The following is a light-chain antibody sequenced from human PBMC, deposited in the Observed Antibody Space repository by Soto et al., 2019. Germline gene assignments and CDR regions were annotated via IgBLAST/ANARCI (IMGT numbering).Light chain of an antibody. V-gene: IGLV2-14*01. J-gene: IGLJ1*01. CDR1: SSDVGGYEH. CDR2: DVS. Sequence: QSALTQPASVSGSPGQSISISCTGTSSDVGGYEHVSWYQQHPGKAPRLIIHDVSSRPSGVSNRFSGSKSGNTASLTISGAQDEGGGGYYCSSYTGVSLYVFGTGTKLTVL. CDR3: SSYTGVSLYV.